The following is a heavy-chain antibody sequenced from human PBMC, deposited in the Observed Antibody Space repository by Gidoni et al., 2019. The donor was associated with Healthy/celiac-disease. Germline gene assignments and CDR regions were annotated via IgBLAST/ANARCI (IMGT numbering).Heavy chain of an antibody. D-gene: IGHD6-6*01. CDR1: GYTFSSYG. J-gene: IGHJ5*02. V-gene: IGHV1-18*04. Sequence: QVQLVQSGAEAKKPGASVKVSCKASGYTFSSYGISWVRQAPGQGLEWMGWISAYNGNTNYAQKLQGRVTMTTDTSTSTAYMELRSLRSDDTAVYYCARSPIAARREVYWFDPWGQGTLVTVSS. CDR2: ISAYNGNT. CDR3: ARSPIAARREVYWFDP.